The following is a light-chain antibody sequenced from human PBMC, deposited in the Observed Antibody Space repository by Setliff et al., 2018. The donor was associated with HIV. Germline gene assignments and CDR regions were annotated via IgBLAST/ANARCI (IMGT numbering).Light chain of an antibody. CDR3: TSFTTTGAYV. Sequence: QSALTQPASVSGSPGQSISISCTGTSSDVGGHNHVSWYQQEPDRAPKLMIYEVTNRPSGVSNRFSGSKSGNTASLAISGLQAEDEADYYCTSFTTTGAYVFGTGTKVTVL. J-gene: IGLJ1*01. V-gene: IGLV2-14*01. CDR1: SSDVGGHNH. CDR2: EVT.